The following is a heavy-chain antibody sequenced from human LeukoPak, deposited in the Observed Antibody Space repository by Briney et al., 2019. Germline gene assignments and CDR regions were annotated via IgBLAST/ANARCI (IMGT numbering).Heavy chain of an antibody. Sequence: GGSLRLSCAASGFTFSSYAMSWVRQAPGKGLEWVSAISGSGGSTYYADSVKGRFTISRDNSKNTLYLQMNSLRAEDTAVYYCANGRELLTLNDYWGQGTLVTVSS. CDR1: GFTFSSYA. J-gene: IGHJ4*02. CDR3: ANGRELLTLNDY. CDR2: ISGSGGST. D-gene: IGHD1-26*01. V-gene: IGHV3-23*01.